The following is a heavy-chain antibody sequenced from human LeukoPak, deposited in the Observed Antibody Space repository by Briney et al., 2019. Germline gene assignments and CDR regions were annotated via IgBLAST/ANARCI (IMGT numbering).Heavy chain of an antibody. V-gene: IGHV3-66*01. J-gene: IGHJ4*02. CDR1: GFTVSSNY. Sequence: GGSLRLSCAASGFTVSSNYMSWVRQAPGKGLEWVSVIYSGGSTYYADSVKGRFTISRDNSENTLYLQMNSQRAEDTAVYYCARVGDYSSSFDYWGQGTLVTVSS. CDR3: ARVGDYSSSFDY. D-gene: IGHD6-13*01. CDR2: IYSGGST.